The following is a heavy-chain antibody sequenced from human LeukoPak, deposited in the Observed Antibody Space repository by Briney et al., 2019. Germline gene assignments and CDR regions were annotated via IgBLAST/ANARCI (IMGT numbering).Heavy chain of an antibody. V-gene: IGHV4-59*01. CDR3: ARDSPYYYGSGSATYYMDV. CDR1: GGSISSYY. J-gene: IGHJ6*03. Sequence: SETLSLTCTVSGGSISSYYWSWIRQPPGKGLEWIGEINHSGSTNYNPSLKSRVTISVDTSKNQFSLKLSSVTAADTAVYYCARDSPYYYGSGSATYYMDVWGKGTTVTISS. D-gene: IGHD3-10*01. CDR2: INHSGST.